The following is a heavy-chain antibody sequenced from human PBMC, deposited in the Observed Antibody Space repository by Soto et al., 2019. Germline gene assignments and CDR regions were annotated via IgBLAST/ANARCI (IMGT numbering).Heavy chain of an antibody. V-gene: IGHV1-18*01. Sequence: ASVKVSCKASGYTFTGDGISWVRQAPGQGLEWMGWISAYNGNTSYAQKLQGRVTMTTNTSTSTAYMELSSLRSEDTAVYYCARADCSSTSCKGFYYYYYMDVWGKGTTVTVSS. CDR2: ISAYNGNT. D-gene: IGHD2-2*01. CDR1: GYTFTGDG. J-gene: IGHJ6*03. CDR3: ARADCSSTSCKGFYYYYYMDV.